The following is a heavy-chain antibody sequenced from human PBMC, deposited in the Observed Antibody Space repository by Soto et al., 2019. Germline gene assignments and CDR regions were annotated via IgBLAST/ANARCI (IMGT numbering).Heavy chain of an antibody. V-gene: IGHV4-31*03. CDR1: GGSISSGGYY. D-gene: IGHD3-22*01. Sequence: PSETLSLTCTVSGGSISSGGYYWSWIRQHPGKGLEWIGYIYYSGSTYYNPSLKSRVTISVDTSKNQFSLKLSSVTAADTAVYYCAINGDYYDSSGYAIWGQGTLVTVSS. CDR2: IYYSGST. CDR3: AINGDYYDSSGYAI. J-gene: IGHJ4*02.